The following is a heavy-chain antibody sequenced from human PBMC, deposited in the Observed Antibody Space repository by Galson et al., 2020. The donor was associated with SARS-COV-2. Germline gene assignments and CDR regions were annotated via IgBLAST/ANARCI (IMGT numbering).Heavy chain of an antibody. J-gene: IGHJ5*02. V-gene: IGHV1-24*01. CDR3: ATDSPHRATNWFDP. Sequence: GESLKISCKVSGYTLTELSMHWVRQAPGKGLEWMGGFDPEDGETIYAQKFQGRVTMTEDTSTDTAYMELSSLRSEDTAVYYCATDSPHRATNWFDPWGQGTLVTVSS. CDR1: GYTLTELS. CDR2: FDPEDGET.